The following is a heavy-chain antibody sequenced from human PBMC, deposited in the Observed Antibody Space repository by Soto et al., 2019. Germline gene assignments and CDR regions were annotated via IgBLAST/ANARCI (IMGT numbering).Heavy chain of an antibody. Sequence: SSETLSLTCAVSGGSISSSNWWSWVRQPPGKGLEWIGEIYHSGSTNYNPSLKSRVTISVDKSKNQFSLKLSSVTAADTAVYYCARVSGLHFVRAPIDYWGQGTLVTVSS. CDR2: IYHSGST. CDR1: GGSISSSNW. V-gene: IGHV4-4*02. J-gene: IGHJ4*02. CDR3: ARVSGLHFVRAPIDY. D-gene: IGHD4-4*01.